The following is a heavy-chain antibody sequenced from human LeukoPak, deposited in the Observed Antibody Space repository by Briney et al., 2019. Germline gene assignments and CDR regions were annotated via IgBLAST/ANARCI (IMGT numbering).Heavy chain of an antibody. CDR1: GYSFTRNG. J-gene: IGHJ4*02. Sequence: ASVKVSCKPSGYSFTRNGISWVRQAPGQGLEWMGWISTSSGNTKYAQKFQDRVTLATDTSTSTAYMELRSLRPDDTAVYYCARDVNYAFDYWGQGTRVTVSS. V-gene: IGHV1-18*01. CDR3: ARDVNYAFDY. CDR2: ISTSSGNT. D-gene: IGHD3-16*01.